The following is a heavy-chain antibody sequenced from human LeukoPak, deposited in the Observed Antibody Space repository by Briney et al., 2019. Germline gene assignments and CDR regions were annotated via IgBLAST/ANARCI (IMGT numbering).Heavy chain of an antibody. V-gene: IGHV3-30*18. CDR1: GFTFSSYG. CDR3: AKSYDSSGYYLDYYYGMDV. J-gene: IGHJ6*02. D-gene: IGHD3-22*01. Sequence: PGRSLRLSCAASGFTFSSYGMHWVRQAPGKGLEWVAVISYDGSNKYYADSVKGRFTISRDNSKNTLYLQMYSLRAEDTAVYYCAKSYDSSGYYLDYYYGMDVWGQGTTVTVSS. CDR2: ISYDGSNK.